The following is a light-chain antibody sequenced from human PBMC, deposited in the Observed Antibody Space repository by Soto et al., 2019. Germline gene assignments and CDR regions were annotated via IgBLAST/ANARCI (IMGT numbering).Light chain of an antibody. Sequence: IQLTQSPPSLSASVGDRVTITCRASETIYRYLNWYQQKPGKAPSLLISDASTLQGGVPSRFSGSGSGTGFTFTISSLQPEDFATYYCQQYESLPLTFGQGTRLENK. CDR1: ETIYRY. J-gene: IGKJ5*01. CDR2: DAS. CDR3: QQYESLPLT. V-gene: IGKV1-33*01.